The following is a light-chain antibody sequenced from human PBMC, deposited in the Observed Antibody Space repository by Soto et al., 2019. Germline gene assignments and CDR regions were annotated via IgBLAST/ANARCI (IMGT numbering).Light chain of an antibody. J-gene: IGLJ2*01. CDR1: RSNVGAGYH. CDR2: DNN. CDR3: QSYDSRLSEVI. Sequence: QSVLTQPPSVSGAPGQRVTISCSGNRSNVGAGYHVHWYQQLPGTAPKLLIYDNNNRPSGVPDRFSGSTSGTSASLAITGLQAEDGADYYCQSYDSRLSEVIFGGGTKLTVL. V-gene: IGLV1-40*01.